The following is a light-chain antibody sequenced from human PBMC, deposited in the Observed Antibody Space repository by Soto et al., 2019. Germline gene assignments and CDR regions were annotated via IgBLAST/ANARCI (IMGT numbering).Light chain of an antibody. Sequence: IVLTQSPATLSLYPGETAILSCRASQTVSSYLSWYQHKPGQAPRLLIYDASKRAPGIPARFSGSGAGTVFTLTISRLDPEYSAVYCRQQRSTSITFGQGTRVEIE. J-gene: IGKJ5*01. CDR1: QTVSSY. CDR3: QQRSTSIT. V-gene: IGKV3-11*01. CDR2: DAS.